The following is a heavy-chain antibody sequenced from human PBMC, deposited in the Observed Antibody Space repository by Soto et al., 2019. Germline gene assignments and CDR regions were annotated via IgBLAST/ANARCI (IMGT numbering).Heavy chain of an antibody. J-gene: IGHJ3*01. V-gene: IGHV4-59*01. D-gene: IGHD2-15*01. Sequence: QVQLQESGPGLVKPSETLSLTCTVSGGSISSYYWSWIRQPPGKGLEWIGYIYYSGSTNYNPSLKSRVTISVDTSKNQFSLKLTSVTAADTAVYYCARRYCSAFDFWGQGTMVTVSS. CDR2: IYYSGST. CDR3: ARRYCSAFDF. CDR1: GGSISSYY.